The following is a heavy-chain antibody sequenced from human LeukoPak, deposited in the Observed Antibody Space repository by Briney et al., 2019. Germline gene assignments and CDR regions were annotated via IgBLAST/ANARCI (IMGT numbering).Heavy chain of an antibody. D-gene: IGHD7-27*01. CDR3: ARQEGENWGQFDY. CDR2: ISYDGSNK. J-gene: IGHJ4*02. CDR1: GFTFSSYG. V-gene: IGHV3-30*03. Sequence: QPGRSLRLSCAASGFTFSSYGMHWVRQAPGKGLEWVAVISYDGSNKYYADSVKGRFAISRDNSKNTLYLQMNSLRAEDTAVYYCARQEGENWGQFDYWGQGTLVTVSS.